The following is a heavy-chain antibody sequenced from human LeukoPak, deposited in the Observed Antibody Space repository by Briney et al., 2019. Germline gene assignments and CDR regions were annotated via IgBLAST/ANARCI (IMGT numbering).Heavy chain of an antibody. CDR1: GGSISSGSYC. D-gene: IGHD3-22*01. Sequence: SETLSLTCTVSGGSISSGSYCWSWIRQPAGKGLEWIGRIYTSGSTNYNPSLKSRVTISVDTYKNQFSLTLSSVTAADTAVYYCAGSRSSGYYYEIAFDIWGQGTMVTVSS. J-gene: IGHJ3*02. V-gene: IGHV4-61*02. CDR3: AGSRSSGYYYEIAFDI. CDR2: IYTSGST.